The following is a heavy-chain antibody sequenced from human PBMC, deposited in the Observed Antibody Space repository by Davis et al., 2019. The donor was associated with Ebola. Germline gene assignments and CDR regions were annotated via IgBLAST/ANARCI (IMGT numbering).Heavy chain of an antibody. CDR3: ARVESTVTTSWFDP. V-gene: IGHV4-59*01. J-gene: IGHJ5*02. Sequence: SETLSLTCTVSGSSISSYYWSWIRQHPAKELQWIGYVSYSGNTNYNPALKSRVTISVDTSKNQFSLKLSSVTAADTAVYYCARVESTVTTSWFDPWGQGTLVTVSS. D-gene: IGHD4-17*01. CDR2: VSYSGNT. CDR1: GSSISSYY.